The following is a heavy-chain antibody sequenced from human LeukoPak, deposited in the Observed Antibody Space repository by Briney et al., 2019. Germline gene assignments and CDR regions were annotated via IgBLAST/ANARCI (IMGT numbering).Heavy chain of an antibody. CDR2: ITATSSST. CDR3: AKLFDSGTYNNFFHY. Sequence: PGGSLRHSCAASGFTFSSYAMSWVRQAPGKGLEWVSAITATSSSTYDADSVQGRFTISRDNSKNMLYLQMNSLRPEDTAIYYCAKLFDSGTYNNFFHYWGQGTLVTVSS. CDR1: GFTFSSYA. D-gene: IGHD3-10*01. J-gene: IGHJ4*02. V-gene: IGHV3-23*01.